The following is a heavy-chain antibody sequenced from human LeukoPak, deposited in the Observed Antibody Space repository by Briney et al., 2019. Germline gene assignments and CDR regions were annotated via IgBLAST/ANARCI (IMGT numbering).Heavy chain of an antibody. D-gene: IGHD2/OR15-2a*01. CDR2: ISSDGSDT. J-gene: IGHJ4*02. Sequence: GGSLRLSCAASGFTFSTSAKHWVRQAPGKGLEWVAVISSDGSDTNYADSVKGRFTISRDNSKNTLYLEMNSLRSEDTAVYYCARDRCTSTTCYLFDYWGQGTLVIVSS. CDR3: ARDRCTSTTCYLFDY. V-gene: IGHV3-30*04. CDR1: GFTFSTSA.